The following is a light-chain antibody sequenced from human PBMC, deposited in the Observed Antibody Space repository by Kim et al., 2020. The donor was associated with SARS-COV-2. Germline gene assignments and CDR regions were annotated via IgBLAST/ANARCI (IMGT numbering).Light chain of an antibody. CDR2: GAS. V-gene: IGKV3-15*01. Sequence: EIVMTQSPATLFVSPGERATLSCRASQSISSNLAWYQQKPGQAPRLLIYGASTRATGIPARFSGSGSGTEFTLTISSLQSADFAVYYCQRYNEWPRTFGQGTKVDIK. J-gene: IGKJ1*01. CDR3: QRYNEWPRT. CDR1: QSISSN.